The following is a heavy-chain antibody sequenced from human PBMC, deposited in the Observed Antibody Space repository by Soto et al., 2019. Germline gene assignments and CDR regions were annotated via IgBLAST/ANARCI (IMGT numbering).Heavy chain of an antibody. CDR3: ARDRGWRDAFDI. V-gene: IGHV3-30-3*01. Sequence: GGSLRLSCAASGFTFSSYAMHWVRQAPGKGLEWVAVISYDGSNKYYADSVKGRFTISRDNSKNTLYLQMNSLRAEDTAVYYCARDRGWRDAFDIWGQGTMVTVSS. J-gene: IGHJ3*02. CDR2: ISYDGSNK. CDR1: GFTFSSYA. D-gene: IGHD6-19*01.